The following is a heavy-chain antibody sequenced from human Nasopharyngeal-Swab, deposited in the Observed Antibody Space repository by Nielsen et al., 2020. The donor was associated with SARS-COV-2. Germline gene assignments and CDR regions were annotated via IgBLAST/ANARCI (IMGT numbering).Heavy chain of an antibody. CDR3: ARGGSGYDPLDY. CDR2: IYSGGST. V-gene: IGHV3-53*04. D-gene: IGHD5-12*01. J-gene: IGHJ4*02. Sequence: GGSLRLSCAASGFTVSSNYMNWVRQAPGKGLEWVSVIYSGGSTYYADSVKGRFTISRHISRNTLYLQMNSLRAEDTAVYFCARGGSGYDPLDYWGQGTRVTVSS. CDR1: GFTVSSNY.